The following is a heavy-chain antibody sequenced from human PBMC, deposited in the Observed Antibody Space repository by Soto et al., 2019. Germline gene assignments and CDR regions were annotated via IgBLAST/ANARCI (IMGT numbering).Heavy chain of an antibody. Sequence: QVQLVQSGAEVKKPGSSVKVSCKASGGTFSSYTISWVRQAPGQGLEWMGRIIPILGIANYAQKVQGRVTITADKSTSTAYMELSSLRSEDTAVYYCATSGSGSSTFDYWGQGTLVTVSS. J-gene: IGHJ4*02. CDR1: GGTFSSYT. V-gene: IGHV1-69*02. D-gene: IGHD3-10*01. CDR2: IIPILGIA. CDR3: ATSGSGSSTFDY.